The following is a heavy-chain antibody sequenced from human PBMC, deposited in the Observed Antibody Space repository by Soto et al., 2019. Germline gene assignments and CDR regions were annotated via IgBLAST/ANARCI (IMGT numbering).Heavy chain of an antibody. CDR3: ARVPTGKYGVWNY. J-gene: IGHJ4*02. V-gene: IGHV3-74*01. Sequence: EEQLVESGGGLVQPGGSLRLSCAASGFTFSSYWMLWVRQAPGKGLVWVSRINPGGSITAYADSVKGRFTISRDNAKKTLYLQMNTLRGDDTAVYYCARVPTGKYGVWNYWGQGTLVTVSS. D-gene: IGHD2-8*01. CDR1: GFTFSSYW. CDR2: INPGGSIT.